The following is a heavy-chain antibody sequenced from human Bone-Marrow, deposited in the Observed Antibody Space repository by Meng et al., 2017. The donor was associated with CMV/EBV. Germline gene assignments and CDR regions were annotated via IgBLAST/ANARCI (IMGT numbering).Heavy chain of an antibody. CDR1: GFTFNNAR. J-gene: IGHJ4*02. CDR2: IKGNTDGGTT. CDR3: TTTISTTFDY. D-gene: IGHD1/OR15-1a*01. V-gene: IGHV3-15*01. Sequence: CAASGFTFNNARMTWVRQAPGKGLEWLGHIKGNTDGGTTDYAAPVKGRFTISRDDSKYTLYLLINSLKTEDTAVYYCTTTISTTFDYWGQGTLVTVSS.